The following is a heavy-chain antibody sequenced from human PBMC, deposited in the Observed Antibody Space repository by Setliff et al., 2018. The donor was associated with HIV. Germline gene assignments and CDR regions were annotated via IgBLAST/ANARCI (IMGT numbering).Heavy chain of an antibody. V-gene: IGHV1-2*02. CDR1: GYTLGGNY. Sequence: ASVKVSCKASGYTLGGNYMHWVRQAPGKGLEWMGWIDPNSGGTNYAQKFEGRVTMTRDTTVNTVYIEVSSLRSADTAFYYCSRDVGVPGRGNALEYWGQGIPVTVSS. CDR3: SRDVGVPGRGNALEY. D-gene: IGHD3-10*01. CDR2: IDPNSGGT. J-gene: IGHJ4*02.